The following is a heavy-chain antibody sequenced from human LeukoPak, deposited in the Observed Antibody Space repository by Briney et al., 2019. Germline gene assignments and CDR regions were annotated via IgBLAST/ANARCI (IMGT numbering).Heavy chain of an antibody. CDR2: INTNTGNP. CDR3: ARDLAIADIDI. V-gene: IGHV7-4-1*02. D-gene: IGHD6-13*01. J-gene: IGHJ3*02. Sequence: ASVKVSCKASGYTLTSYGISWVRQAPGQGLEWMGWINTNTGNPTYAQGFTGRFVFSLDTSVSTAYLQISSLKAEDTAVYYCARDLAIADIDIWGQGTMVTVSS. CDR1: GYTLTSYG.